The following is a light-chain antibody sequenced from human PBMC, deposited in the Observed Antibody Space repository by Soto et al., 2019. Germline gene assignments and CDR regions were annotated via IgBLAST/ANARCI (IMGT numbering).Light chain of an antibody. CDR3: QPYNNWPLT. CDR1: QSVRYD. CDR2: DAS. V-gene: IGKV3D-15*01. J-gene: IGKJ4*01. Sequence: DIVLTQSPGTLSLSPGERATLSCRASQSVRYDYLAWYRQIPGQPPSLLIYDASTRAPGIPDRFSGSRSGPEFTLTINSLQSEDFAIYYCQPYNNWPLTFGGGTKVDIK.